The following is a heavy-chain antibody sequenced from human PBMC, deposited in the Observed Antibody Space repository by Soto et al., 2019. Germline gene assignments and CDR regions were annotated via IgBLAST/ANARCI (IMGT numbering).Heavy chain of an antibody. J-gene: IGHJ4*02. CDR2: ISGSGGST. D-gene: IGHD3-9*01. CDR3: AKNGRYYDILTGYYSIPFDC. CDR1: GFTFSSYA. V-gene: IGHV3-23*01. Sequence: EVQLLESGGGLVQPGGSLRLSCAASGFTFSSYAMSWVRQAPGKGLEWVSAISGSGGSTYYADSVKGRFTISRDNSKNTLYLQMNSLRAEDTAVYYCAKNGRYYDILTGYYSIPFDCWGQGTLVTVSS.